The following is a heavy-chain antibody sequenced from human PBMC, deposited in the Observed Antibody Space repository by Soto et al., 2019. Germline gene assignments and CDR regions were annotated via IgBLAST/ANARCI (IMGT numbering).Heavy chain of an antibody. V-gene: IGHV4-4*02. J-gene: IGHJ4*02. Sequence: QVQLQESGPGLVKPSGTLSLTCAVSGGSISSSNWWSWVRQPPGKGLEWIGEIYHSGSTTYNPSLKSRVTIPVDKSKNHSALKLGSVTAADTAVYYCERHGETQLDYWGQGTLVTVSS. D-gene: IGHD3-3*01. CDR3: ERHGETQLDY. CDR1: GGSISSSNW. CDR2: IYHSGST.